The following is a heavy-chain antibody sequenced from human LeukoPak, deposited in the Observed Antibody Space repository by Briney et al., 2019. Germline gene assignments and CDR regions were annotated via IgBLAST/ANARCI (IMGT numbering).Heavy chain of an antibody. CDR3: ARGEFGDYYYFYMDV. J-gene: IGHJ6*03. V-gene: IGHV3-21*01. D-gene: IGHD2/OR15-2a*01. Sequence: GGSLRLSCAASGFTFSSYSMNWVRQAPGKGLEWVSSITSSNNYIYYGNSVKGRFTISRDDAKNSLFLQMNSLRAEDTATYYCARGEFGDYYYFYMDVWGKGTTVTVSS. CDR2: ITSSNNYI. CDR1: GFTFSSYS.